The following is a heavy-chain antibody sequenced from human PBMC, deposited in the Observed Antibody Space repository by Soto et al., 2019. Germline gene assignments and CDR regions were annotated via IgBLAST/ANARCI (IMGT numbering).Heavy chain of an antibody. CDR2: ISYDGTTE. J-gene: IGHJ4*02. CDR3: AIEDDWNDFGWLDY. D-gene: IGHD1-1*01. CDR1: GFTFSSFT. Sequence: QVQLFESGGGVVQPGKSLRLSCEASGFTFSSFTIHWVRQAPGKGLEWLADISYDGTTEHYGDSVKGRFIISRDNRKYTAYLQMNSLSLEDTAVYCCAIEDDWNDFGWLDYWGPGTLVTVSS. V-gene: IGHV3-30-3*01.